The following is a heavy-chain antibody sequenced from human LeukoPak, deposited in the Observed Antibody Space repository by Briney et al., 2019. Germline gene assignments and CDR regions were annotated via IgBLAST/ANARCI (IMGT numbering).Heavy chain of an antibody. CDR2: IIPILGIA. D-gene: IGHD3-22*01. J-gene: IGHJ4*02. CDR1: GGTFSSYA. Sequence: ASVKVSCKASGGTFSSYAISWVRQAPGQGLEWMGRIIPILGIANYAQKFQGRVTITADKSTSTAYMELSSLRSEDTAVYYCARDRYYDSSGLSGFDYWGQGTLVTVSS. V-gene: IGHV1-69*04. CDR3: ARDRYYDSSGLSGFDY.